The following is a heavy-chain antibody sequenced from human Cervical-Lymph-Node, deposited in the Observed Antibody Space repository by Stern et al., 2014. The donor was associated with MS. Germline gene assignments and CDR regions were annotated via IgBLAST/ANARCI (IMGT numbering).Heavy chain of an antibody. CDR3: ARSSSPSPYYYYGMDV. J-gene: IGHJ6*02. CDR1: GFTFSSHG. D-gene: IGHD6-13*01. CDR2: IWDDGRNK. V-gene: IGHV3-33*01. Sequence: VQLVESGGGVVQPGRSLRLSCEASGFTFSSHGMPWVRQAPGQGLEWVAVIWDDGRNKYYADTVKGRFTISRDTSKNTAYLQLNSLRAEDTAVYYCARSSSPSPYYYYGMDVWGQGTTVTVSS.